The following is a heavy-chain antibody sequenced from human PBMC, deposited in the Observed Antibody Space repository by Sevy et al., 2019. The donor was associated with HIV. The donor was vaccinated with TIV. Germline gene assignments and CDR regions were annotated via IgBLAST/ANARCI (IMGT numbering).Heavy chain of an antibody. V-gene: IGHV4-4*02. Sequence: SETLSLTCAVSGGSINSDTWWSWVRQPPGKGLEWIGEISYSGRTNYNPSLKSRVTISLDKSNRQFSLKLSSVTAADTAVYYCAREGTATSFDYWDQGTLVTVSS. D-gene: IGHD2-21*02. J-gene: IGHJ4*02. CDR2: ISYSGRT. CDR1: GGSINSDTW. CDR3: AREGTATSFDY.